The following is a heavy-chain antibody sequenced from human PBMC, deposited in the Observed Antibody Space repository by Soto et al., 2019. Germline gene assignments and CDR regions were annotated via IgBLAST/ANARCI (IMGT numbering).Heavy chain of an antibody. CDR3: AGKVGVAPFDY. V-gene: IGHV1-58*01. Sequence: ASVKVSCKASGFTFTSSAVQWVRQARGQRLEWIGWIVVGSGNANYAQKFQERVTITRDMSTSTAYMELSSLRSEDTAVYYCAGKVGVAPFDYWGQGTLVTVSS. CDR2: IVVGSGNA. J-gene: IGHJ4*02. CDR1: GFTFTSSA. D-gene: IGHD3-3*01.